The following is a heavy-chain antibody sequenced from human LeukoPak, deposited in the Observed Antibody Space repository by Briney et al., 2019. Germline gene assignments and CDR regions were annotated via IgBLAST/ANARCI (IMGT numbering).Heavy chain of an antibody. D-gene: IGHD3-10*01. J-gene: IGHJ4*02. V-gene: IGHV3-66*01. CDR2: TYSGGST. CDR1: GLTVSSNY. Sequence: GGSLRPSCAASGLTVSSNYMSWVRQAPGKGLEWVSVTYSGGSTYYADSVKGRFTISRDNSKNTLHLLMNSLRAEDTALYYCAGPMLRGLTPFDYWGQGTLVTVSS. CDR3: AGPMLRGLTPFDY.